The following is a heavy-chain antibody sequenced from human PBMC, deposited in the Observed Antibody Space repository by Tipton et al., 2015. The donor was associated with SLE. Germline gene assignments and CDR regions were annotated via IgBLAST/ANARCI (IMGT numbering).Heavy chain of an antibody. J-gene: IGHJ2*01. V-gene: IGHV4-4*07. CDR3: ARGYSSSWYREFFDI. CDR2: IYNSGST. Sequence: TLSLTCTVSAGSISSSYWSCIRQPAGGGLELIGRIYNSGSTNYNPSLMSRVTMSVDTSKNQFSLRLRSATAADTAFYYCARGYSSSWYREFFDIWGRCTLVTASS. D-gene: IGHD6-13*01. CDR1: AGSISSSY.